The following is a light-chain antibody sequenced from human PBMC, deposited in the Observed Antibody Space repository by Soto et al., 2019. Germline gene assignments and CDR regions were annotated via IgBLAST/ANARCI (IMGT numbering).Light chain of an antibody. Sequence: EIVMTQSPATLSVSPGERATLSCRASQSVSSNLAWYQQKHGQAPRLLIYGASTRATGIPARFSGSGSGTEFTLTISSLQSEDFADYYCQQYNNWWTFGQGTKVEIK. V-gene: IGKV3-15*01. CDR3: QQYNNWWT. J-gene: IGKJ1*01. CDR1: QSVSSN. CDR2: GAS.